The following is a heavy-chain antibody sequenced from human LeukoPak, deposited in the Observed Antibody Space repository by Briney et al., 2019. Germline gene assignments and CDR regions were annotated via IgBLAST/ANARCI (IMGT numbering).Heavy chain of an antibody. CDR2: ISYDGSNK. V-gene: IGHV3-30-3*01. Sequence: PGGSLRLSCAASGFTFKNFALSWVRQAPGKGLEWVAVISYDGSNKYYADSVKGRFIISRDSSKNTLYLQMNSLRAEDTAVYYCARGKYYDSSGYYDPPGAYWGQGTLVTVSS. CDR3: ARGKYYDSSGYYDPPGAY. D-gene: IGHD3-22*01. J-gene: IGHJ4*02. CDR1: GFTFKNFA.